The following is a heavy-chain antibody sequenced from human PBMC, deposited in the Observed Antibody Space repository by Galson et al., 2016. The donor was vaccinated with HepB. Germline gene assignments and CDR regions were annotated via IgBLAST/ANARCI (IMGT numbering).Heavy chain of an antibody. V-gene: IGHV4-59*12. Sequence: LSLTCTVSGASISGYYLSWIRQPPGKGLEWIGYIYYSWRTNYNPSLKSRVTISVDTSKNQFSLKLTSVTAADTAVYYCARVSHLGYYNSRGSYYGVTGVHDHWGQGTLVTVSS. CDR3: ARVSHLGYYNSRGSYYGVTGVHDH. D-gene: IGHD3-22*01. CDR1: GASISGYY. J-gene: IGHJ4*02. CDR2: IYYSWRT.